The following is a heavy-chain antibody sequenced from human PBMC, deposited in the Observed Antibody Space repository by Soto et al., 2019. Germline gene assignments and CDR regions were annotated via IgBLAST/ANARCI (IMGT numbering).Heavy chain of an antibody. J-gene: IGHJ4*02. CDR1: GYSFSSYG. CDR3: ARDRLRGYDSSGFYS. Sequence: QVQLVQSGAELRKPGASVKVSCKASGYSFSSYGINWVRQAPGQGLEWMGRINTYNGNRNYAQKFEDRVTMNTATSTPTVYMALRSLKSDDTAIYYCARDRLRGYDSSGFYSWGQGTLVPVSS. CDR2: INTYNGNR. D-gene: IGHD3-22*01. V-gene: IGHV1-18*01.